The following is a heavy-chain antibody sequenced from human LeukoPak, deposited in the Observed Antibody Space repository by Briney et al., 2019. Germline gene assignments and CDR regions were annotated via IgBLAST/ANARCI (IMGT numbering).Heavy chain of an antibody. V-gene: IGHV4-30-4*08. D-gene: IGHD1-26*01. Sequence: SETLSLTCTVSGGSISSGDYYWSWIRQPPGKGLEWIGYIYYSGSTYYNPSLKSRVTISVDTSKNQFSLKLSSVTAADTAVYYCARSSWELPYYFDYWGQGTLVTVSS. CDR3: ARSSWELPYYFDY. J-gene: IGHJ4*02. CDR1: GGSISSGDYY. CDR2: IYYSGST.